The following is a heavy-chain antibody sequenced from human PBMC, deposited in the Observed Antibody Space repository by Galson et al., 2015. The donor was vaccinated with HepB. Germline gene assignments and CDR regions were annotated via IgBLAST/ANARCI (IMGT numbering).Heavy chain of an antibody. CDR3: ASGHDDASFDY. V-gene: IGHV3-53*01. D-gene: IGHD1-1*01. CDR1: GFTVSSNY. CDR2: IYSGGST. Sequence: SLRLSCAASGFTVSSNYMSWVRQAPGKGLEWVSVIYSGGSTYYADSVKGRFTISRDNSKNTLYLQMNSLRAEDTAVYYCASGHDDASFDYWGQGTLVTVSS. J-gene: IGHJ4*02.